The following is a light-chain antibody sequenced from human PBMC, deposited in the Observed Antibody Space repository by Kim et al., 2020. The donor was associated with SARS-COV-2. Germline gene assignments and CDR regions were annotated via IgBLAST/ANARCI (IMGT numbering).Light chain of an antibody. CDR2: GAS. CDR1: QSVSSN. J-gene: IGKJ1*01. CDR3: QQYNNWPQT. Sequence: VSPGERATLAGRASQSVSSNLAWYQQKPGQAPRLVIYGASTRATGVPARFSGSGSGTEFTLTISSLQSEDFAIYYCQQYNNWPQTFGQGTKVEIK. V-gene: IGKV3-15*01.